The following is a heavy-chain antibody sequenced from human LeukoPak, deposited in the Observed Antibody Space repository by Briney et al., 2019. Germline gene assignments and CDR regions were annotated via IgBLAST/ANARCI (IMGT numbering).Heavy chain of an antibody. Sequence: GGSLRLSCAASGFTFSSYAMSWVRQAPGKGLEWVSCISGNGGNTFYADSVKGRFTISRDNSKNTLYLQMNSLRAEDTAVYYCAKTAAAFYHYRMDVWGQGTTVTVSS. J-gene: IGHJ6*02. CDR1: GFTFSSYA. CDR2: ISGNGGNT. V-gene: IGHV3-23*01. CDR3: AKTAAAFYHYRMDV. D-gene: IGHD6-25*01.